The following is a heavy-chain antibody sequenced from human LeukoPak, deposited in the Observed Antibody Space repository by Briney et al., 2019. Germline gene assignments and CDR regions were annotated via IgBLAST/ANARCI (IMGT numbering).Heavy chain of an antibody. V-gene: IGHV4-39*07. CDR3: ARVGQLDY. D-gene: IGHD2-2*01. J-gene: IGHJ4*02. CDR2: IYYSGST. CDR1: GFTFSSYE. Sequence: GSLRLSCAASGFTFSSYEMNWVRQAPGKGLEWIGSIYYSGSTYYNPSLKSRVTISVDTSKNQFSLKLSSVTAADTAVYYCARVGQLDYWGQGTLVTVSS.